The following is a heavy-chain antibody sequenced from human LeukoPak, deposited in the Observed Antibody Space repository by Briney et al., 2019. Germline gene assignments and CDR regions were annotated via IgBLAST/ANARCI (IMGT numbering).Heavy chain of an antibody. CDR3: AELGITMIGGV. V-gene: IGHV3-48*03. Sequence: GGSLRLSCAASGFTFSSYEMNWVRQAPGKGLEWDSYISSSGSTIYYADSVKGRFTISRDNAKNSLYLQMNSLRAEDTAVYYCAELGITMIGGVWGKGTTVTISS. D-gene: IGHD3-10*02. CDR1: GFTFSSYE. CDR2: ISSSGSTI. J-gene: IGHJ6*04.